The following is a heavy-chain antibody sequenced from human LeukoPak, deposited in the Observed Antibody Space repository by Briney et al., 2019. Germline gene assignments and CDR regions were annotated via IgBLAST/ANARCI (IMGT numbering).Heavy chain of an antibody. Sequence: GGSLRLSCAASGFTFSSYAMHWVRQAPGKGLEWVAVISYDGSNKYYADSVKGRFTISRDNSKNTLYLQMSSLRAEDTAVYYCVNHWNLVGATSDYWGQGTLVTVSS. CDR2: ISYDGSNK. V-gene: IGHV3-30-3*01. J-gene: IGHJ4*02. CDR1: GFTFSSYA. D-gene: IGHD1-26*01. CDR3: VNHWNLVGATSDY.